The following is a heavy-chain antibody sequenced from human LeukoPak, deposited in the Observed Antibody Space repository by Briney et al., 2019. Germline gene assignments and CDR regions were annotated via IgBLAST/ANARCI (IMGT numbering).Heavy chain of an antibody. Sequence: SETLSLTCTVSGASISSSTDYWGWIRQPPGKGLEWIANIYYSGSTYYNPSLKSRVTISVDTSKNQFSLKLSSVTAADTAVYYCARLSRHVTYCGGDCWPLRHWGQGTLVTVSS. CDR1: GASISSSTDY. J-gene: IGHJ4*02. CDR2: IYYSGST. D-gene: IGHD2-21*02. V-gene: IGHV4-39*01. CDR3: ARLSRHVTYCGGDCWPLRH.